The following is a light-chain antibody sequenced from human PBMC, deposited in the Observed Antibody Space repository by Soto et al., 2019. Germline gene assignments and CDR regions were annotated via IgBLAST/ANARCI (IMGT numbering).Light chain of an antibody. V-gene: IGKV3-15*01. CDR1: QSVRNK. CDR2: DAS. J-gene: IGKJ2*01. Sequence: EVVMTQSPVTLSVSPGERATLSCRAGQSVRNKLAWYQQKPGQAPRLLIYDASTRATGIPVRFSGSGSGTEFTLTISSLQSEDFAVYYCQQYNNWPETFGLGTKLEIK. CDR3: QQYNNWPET.